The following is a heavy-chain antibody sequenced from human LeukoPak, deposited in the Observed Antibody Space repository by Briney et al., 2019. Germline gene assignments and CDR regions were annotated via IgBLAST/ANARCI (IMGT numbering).Heavy chain of an antibody. D-gene: IGHD2-15*01. CDR3: ARERPIVVVVAATDLDY. V-gene: IGHV1-18*01. Sequence: ASVKVSCKTSGYTFSRHDITWVRQAPGQGPEWMGWISTNSDNSVYAQKLQGRVTMATDSSTSTAYMELRSLRFDDTAVYYCARERPIVVVVAATDLDYWGQGTLVTVSS. CDR2: ISTNSDNS. J-gene: IGHJ4*02. CDR1: GYTFSRHD.